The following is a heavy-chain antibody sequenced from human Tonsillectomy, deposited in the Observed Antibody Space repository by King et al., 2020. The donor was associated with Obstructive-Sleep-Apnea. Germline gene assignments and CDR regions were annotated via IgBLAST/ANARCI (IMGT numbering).Heavy chain of an antibody. Sequence: VQLQESGPGLVKSSETLSLTCAVSGGSISPYYWSWIRQSPGKGLEWIGYISYSGSTNYNPSLKSRVTISIDNSKNQFSLKLNSVTAAATAVYYCARSGRSSSGLFDYWGQGTLGTVSS. D-gene: IGHD3-10*01. J-gene: IGHJ4*02. CDR2: ISYSGST. V-gene: IGHV4-59*01. CDR1: GGSISPYY. CDR3: ARSGRSSSGLFDY.